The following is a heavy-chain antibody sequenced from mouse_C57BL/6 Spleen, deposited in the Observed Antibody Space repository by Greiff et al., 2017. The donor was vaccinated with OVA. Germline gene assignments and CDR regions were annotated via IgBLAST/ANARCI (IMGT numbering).Heavy chain of an antibody. CDR3: ARPYGSSPYYFDY. CDR1: GFSLTSYG. J-gene: IGHJ2*01. Sequence: VQLQQSGPGLVQPSQSLSITCTVSGFSLTSYGVHWVRQSPGKGLEWLGVIWSGGSTDYNAAFISRLSISKDNSKSQVFFKMNSLQADDTAIYYCARPYGSSPYYFDYWGQGTTLTVSS. CDR2: IWSGGST. V-gene: IGHV2-2*01. D-gene: IGHD1-1*01.